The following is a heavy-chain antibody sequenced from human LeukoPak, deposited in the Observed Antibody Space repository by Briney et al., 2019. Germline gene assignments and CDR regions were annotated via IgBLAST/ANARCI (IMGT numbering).Heavy chain of an antibody. J-gene: IGHJ4*02. Sequence: SVKVSCKASGGTFSSYAISWVRQAPGQGLEWMGRIIPILGIANYAQKFQGRVTITADKSTSTAYMELSSLGSEDTAVYYCARARVPAAMMVDYWGQGTLVTVSS. V-gene: IGHV1-69*04. CDR3: ARARVPAAMMVDY. CDR2: IIPILGIA. D-gene: IGHD2-2*01. CDR1: GGTFSSYA.